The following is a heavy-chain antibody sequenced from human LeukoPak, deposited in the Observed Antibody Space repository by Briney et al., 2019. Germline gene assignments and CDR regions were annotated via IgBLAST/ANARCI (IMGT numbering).Heavy chain of an antibody. D-gene: IGHD1-26*01. V-gene: IGHV3-66*01. CDR3: ARALGSPLDY. J-gene: IGHJ4*02. CDR1: GFTVITNY. CDR2: IYSGGSA. Sequence: GGSLRLSCAVSGFTVITNYMSWVRQAPGKGLEWVSVIYSGGSADYADSVRGRFTISRDNSKNTLYLQMNSLRAEDTAVYYCARALGSPLDYWGQGTLVTVSS.